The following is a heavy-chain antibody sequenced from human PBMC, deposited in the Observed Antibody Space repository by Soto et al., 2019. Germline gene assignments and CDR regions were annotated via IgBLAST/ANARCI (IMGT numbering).Heavy chain of an antibody. CDR1: NGSISNSGYY. J-gene: IGHJ6*02. Sequence: PSETLSLTCIVSNGSISNSGYYWSWIRQPPGKGLEWIGEINHSGSTNYNPSLKSRVTISVDTSKNQFSLKLSSVTAADTAVYYCASWSDLSLLGMDVWGQGTTVTVSS. CDR2: INHSGST. CDR3: ASWSDLSLLGMDV. V-gene: IGHV4-34*01.